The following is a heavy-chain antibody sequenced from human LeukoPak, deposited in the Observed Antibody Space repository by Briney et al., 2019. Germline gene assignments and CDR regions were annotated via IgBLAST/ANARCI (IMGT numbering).Heavy chain of an antibody. CDR3: ARDHCSSTSCYGDNWFDP. J-gene: IGHJ5*02. Sequence: GGSLRLSCAASGFTVSSNYMSWVRQAPGKGLEWVSVIYSGGSTYYADSVKDRFTISRDNSKNTLYLQMNSLRAEDTAVYYCARDHCSSTSCYGDNWFDPWGQGTLVTVSS. D-gene: IGHD2-2*01. CDR1: GFTVSSNY. V-gene: IGHV3-53*01. CDR2: IYSGGST.